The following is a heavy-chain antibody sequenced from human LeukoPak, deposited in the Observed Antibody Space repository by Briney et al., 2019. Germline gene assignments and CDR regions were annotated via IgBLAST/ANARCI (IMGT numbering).Heavy chain of an antibody. CDR1: GFTFSSYW. D-gene: IGHD2-2*01. J-gene: IGHJ6*04. Sequence: GGSLRLSCAASGFTFSSYWMHWVRQAPGKGLVWVSRINSDGSSTSYADSVKGRFTISRDNAKNTLYLQMNSLRAEDTAVYYCASGAYCSSTSCYGGDYYGMDVWGKGTTVTVSS. CDR2: INSDGSST. CDR3: ASGAYCSSTSCYGGDYYGMDV. V-gene: IGHV3-74*01.